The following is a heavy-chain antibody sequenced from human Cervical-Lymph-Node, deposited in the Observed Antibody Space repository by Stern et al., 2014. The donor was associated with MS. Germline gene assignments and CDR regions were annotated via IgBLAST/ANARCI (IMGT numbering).Heavy chain of an antibody. V-gene: IGHV1-69*01. J-gene: IGHJ6*02. CDR1: GGTFRSFA. Sequence: VQLVESGSEVRKAGSSVYVTCKASGGTFRSFAANWGRQAPGQGLEWVGGIIPVFGTPTYAQKFQGRVTITADESTNTVYVELSRLTTDDTATYFCASAHPATRRGYKGMNVWGQGTTIAVSS. CDR3: ASAHPATRRGYKGMNV. D-gene: IGHD2-2*01. CDR2: IIPVFGTP.